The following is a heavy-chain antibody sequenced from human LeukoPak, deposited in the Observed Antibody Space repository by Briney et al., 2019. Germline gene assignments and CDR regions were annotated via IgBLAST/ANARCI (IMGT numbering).Heavy chain of an antibody. J-gene: IGHJ4*02. V-gene: IGHV3-66*01. CDR1: GFTVSTNY. CDR2: IYTGGST. D-gene: IGHD6-13*01. CDR3: ARGDKGVYYFDY. Sequence: PGGSLRLSCAASGFTVSTNYMSWVRQAPGKGLEWVSVIYTGGSTYYADSVKGRFSISRDDSKNILYLQMNSPRAEDTAVYYCARGDKGVYYFDYWGQGTLVTVSS.